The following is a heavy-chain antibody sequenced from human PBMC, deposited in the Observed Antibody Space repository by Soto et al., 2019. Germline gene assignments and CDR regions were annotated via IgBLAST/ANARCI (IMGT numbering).Heavy chain of an antibody. CDR2: ISYSGST. CDR1: GGSISSGNYY. V-gene: IGHV4-30-4*01. Sequence: QVQLQESGPGLVKPSQTLSLTCTVSGGSISSGNYYWSWIRQPPGKGLEWIGFISYSGSTYYSTSLKSRVTISVDTSTSQFSLNLSFVNAAYTAVYYCATMGTPATGLYFFDYWGQGSLVTVSS. D-gene: IGHD2-15*01. J-gene: IGHJ4*02. CDR3: ATMGTPATGLYFFDY.